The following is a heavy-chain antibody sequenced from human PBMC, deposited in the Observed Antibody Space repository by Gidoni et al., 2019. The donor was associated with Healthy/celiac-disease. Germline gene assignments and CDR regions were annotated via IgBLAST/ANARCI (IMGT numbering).Heavy chain of an antibody. CDR3: ARAYCSGGSCFDYYYGMDV. J-gene: IGHJ6*02. CDR1: GYSFTSYW. D-gene: IGHD2-15*01. V-gene: IGHV5-51*01. CDR2: IYPGDSDT. Sequence: EVQLVQSGAEVKKPGESLKISCTGSGYSFTSYWIGWVRQMPGKGLEWMGIIYPGDSDTRYSPSFQGQVTISADKSISTAYLQWSSLKASDTAMYYCARAYCSGGSCFDYYYGMDVWSQGTTVTVSS.